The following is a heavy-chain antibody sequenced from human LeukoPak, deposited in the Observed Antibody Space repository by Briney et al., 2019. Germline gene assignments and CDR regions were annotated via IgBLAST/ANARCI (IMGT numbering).Heavy chain of an antibody. D-gene: IGHD3-22*01. CDR2: INHSGST. CDR1: GGSISSYY. CDR3: ARGGDYYDSSGYDGGYYFDY. Sequence: PSETLSLTCTVSGGSISSYYWSWIRQPPGKGLEWIGEINHSGSTNYNPSLKSRVTISVDTSKNQFSLKLSSVTAADTAVYYCARGGDYYDSSGYDGGYYFDYWGQGTLVTVSS. V-gene: IGHV4-34*01. J-gene: IGHJ4*02.